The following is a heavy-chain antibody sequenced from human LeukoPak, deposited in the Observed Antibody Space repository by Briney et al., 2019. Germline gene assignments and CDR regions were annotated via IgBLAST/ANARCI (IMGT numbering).Heavy chain of an antibody. D-gene: IGHD3-10*01. V-gene: IGHV3-33*01. J-gene: IGHJ3*02. CDR1: GFTFRSYA. CDR3: ARDRLYHYDSGSPLTYAGFDI. Sequence: QPGGFLRLSCAASGFTFRSYAMHWVRQAPGKGLEWVAVILYDGSNKYYEDSVKGRFTISRDNSKNTLYLQMNSLRAEDTAVYHCARDRLYHYDSGSPLTYAGFDIWGQGTMVTVSS. CDR2: ILYDGSNK.